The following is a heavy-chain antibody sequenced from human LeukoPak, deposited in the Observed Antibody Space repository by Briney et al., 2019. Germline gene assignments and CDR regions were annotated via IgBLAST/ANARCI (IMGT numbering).Heavy chain of an antibody. D-gene: IGHD3-22*01. J-gene: IGHJ4*02. CDR3: ASATRGDEVVIAFVY. V-gene: IGHV3-53*01. CDR2: IYSGGST. Sequence: GGSLRLSCAASGFTVSSNYMSWVRQAPGKGLEWVSVIYSGGSTYYADSVKGRFTISRDNSKNTLYLQMNSLRAEDTAVYYCASATRGDEVVIAFVYWGQGTLVTVSS. CDR1: GFTVSSNY.